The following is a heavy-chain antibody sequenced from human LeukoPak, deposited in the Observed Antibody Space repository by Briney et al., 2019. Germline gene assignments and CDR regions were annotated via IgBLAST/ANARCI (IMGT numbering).Heavy chain of an antibody. CDR2: ISSSGSTI. D-gene: IGHD4-11*01. CDR3: ARSPLMTTVTTDDAFDI. CDR1: GFTFSDYY. Sequence: PGRSLRLSCAASGFTFSDYYMSWIRQAPGKGLEWVSYISSSGSTIYYADSVKGRFTISRDNAKNSLYLQMNSLRAEDTAVYYCARSPLMTTVTTDDAFDIWGQGTMVTVSS. V-gene: IGHV3-11*04. J-gene: IGHJ3*02.